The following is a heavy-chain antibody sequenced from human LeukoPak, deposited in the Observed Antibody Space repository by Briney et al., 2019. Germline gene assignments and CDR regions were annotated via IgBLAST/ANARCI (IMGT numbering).Heavy chain of an antibody. CDR3: ARGPPRGKYYYMDV. Sequence: GGSLRLSCAASGFTFSSFDMHWVRQPTGQGPEWVSTIGTASDTYYPGSVEGRFTLSRDNAKSSLYLQMNSLTAGDTAVYYCARGPPRGKYYYMDVWGKGTTVTVSS. V-gene: IGHV3-13*01. CDR1: GFTFSSFD. D-gene: IGHD1-1*01. J-gene: IGHJ6*03. CDR2: IGTASDT.